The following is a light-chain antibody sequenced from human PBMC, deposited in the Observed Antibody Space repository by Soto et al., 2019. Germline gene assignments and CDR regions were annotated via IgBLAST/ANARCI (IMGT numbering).Light chain of an antibody. CDR3: QQYDSSPRT. Sequence: EIVLTQSPGTLSLSPGERATLSCRASQSVSDNYLAWYQQKSGQAPRLLIYGASTRTTDIPGRFSGSGSGTDFTLTISRLEPEDFAVYYCQQYDSSPRTFGQGTKV. J-gene: IGKJ1*01. CDR1: QSVSDNY. CDR2: GAS. V-gene: IGKV3-20*01.